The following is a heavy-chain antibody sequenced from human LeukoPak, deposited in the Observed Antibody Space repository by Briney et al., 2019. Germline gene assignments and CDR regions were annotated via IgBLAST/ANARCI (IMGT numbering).Heavy chain of an antibody. Sequence: SDTLSLTCTLSVHLHNQYHGNWMPQPTGKGLEWLRYIYYSERTNYNPSLKRRVTISVDTSKNQISLSMSSVTAAGTAVYYCARDAYSYGLGWFVPWGQGTLVTVSS. V-gene: IGHV4-59*01. CDR1: VHLHNQYH. J-gene: IGHJ5*02. D-gene: IGHD5-18*01. CDR2: IYYSERT. CDR3: ARDAYSYGLGWFVP.